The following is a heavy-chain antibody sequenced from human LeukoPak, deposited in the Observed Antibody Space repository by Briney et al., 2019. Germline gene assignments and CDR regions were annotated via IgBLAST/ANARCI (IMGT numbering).Heavy chain of an antibody. Sequence: GGSLGLSCAASGFSFSGFGMNWVRQAPGKGLEWISYIGSSGSAGGNIYYAVAVKGRFTVSRDNAKDSLFLQMNSLQDADTAVYYCARAPTPYFTYYMDVWGKGTTVTVSS. CDR1: GFSFSGFG. J-gene: IGHJ6*03. D-gene: IGHD2-21*01. CDR3: ARAPTPYFTYYMDV. V-gene: IGHV3-48*02. CDR2: IGSSGSAGGNI.